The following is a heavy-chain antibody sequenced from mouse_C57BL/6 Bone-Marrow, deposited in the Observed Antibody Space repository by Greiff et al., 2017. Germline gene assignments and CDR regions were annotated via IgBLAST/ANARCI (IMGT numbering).Heavy chain of an antibody. V-gene: IGHV14-2*01. Sequence: VQLQQSGAELVKPGASVKLSCTASGFNIKDYSMHWVKQRTEQGLEWIGRIDPEDGETIYAPKFQGKATITADTSSNTAYLQLSSLTSEDTAVYYCASNWEGYAMDYWGQGTSVTVSS. D-gene: IGHD4-1*01. CDR1: GFNIKDYS. CDR2: IDPEDGET. J-gene: IGHJ4*01. CDR3: ASNWEGYAMDY.